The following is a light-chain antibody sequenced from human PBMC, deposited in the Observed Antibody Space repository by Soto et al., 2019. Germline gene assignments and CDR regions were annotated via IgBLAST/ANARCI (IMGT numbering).Light chain of an antibody. CDR2: EVN. J-gene: IGLJ1*01. V-gene: IGLV2-14*01. CDR1: STDVGGYNY. Sequence: QSVLAQHSSVSGSPGQSITISCTGTSTDVGGYNYVSWYQHHPGKGPKLIIYEVNNRPSGVSDRFSGSKSGNKASLTISNLEAEDESDYYCGSYTSTDTPFVFGTGTKVTV. CDR3: GSYTSTDTPFV.